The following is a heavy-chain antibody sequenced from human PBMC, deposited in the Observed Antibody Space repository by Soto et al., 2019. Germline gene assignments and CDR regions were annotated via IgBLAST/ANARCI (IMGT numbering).Heavy chain of an antibody. CDR1: GFSLTTSGVG. J-gene: IGHJ4*02. Sequence: QITLNESGPTVVRPTETLTLTCRFSGFSLTTSGVGVGWIRQSPGKAPEWLALIYWDDDKRYSASLKSRLTITNEPSKNRVVLTVSDLDPTDTATYYCAHRVLRTVFGLVTTTAIYFDFWGQGTPVAVSS. CDR2: IYWDDDK. D-gene: IGHD3-3*01. CDR3: AHRVLRTVFGLVTTTAIYFDF. V-gene: IGHV2-5*02.